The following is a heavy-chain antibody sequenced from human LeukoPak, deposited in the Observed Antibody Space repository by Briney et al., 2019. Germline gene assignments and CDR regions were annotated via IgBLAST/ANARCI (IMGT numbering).Heavy chain of an antibody. V-gene: IGHV3-23*01. CDR2: ISGSGGST. CDR1: GFTVSSNY. J-gene: IGHJ4*02. D-gene: IGHD5-18*01. CDR3: ANHLFGYSYGNDY. Sequence: PGGSLRLSCAASGFTVSSNYMSWVRQAPGKGLEWVSAISGSGGSTYYADSVKGRFTISRDNSKNTLYLQMNSLRAEDTAVYYCANHLFGYSYGNDYWGQGTLVTVSS.